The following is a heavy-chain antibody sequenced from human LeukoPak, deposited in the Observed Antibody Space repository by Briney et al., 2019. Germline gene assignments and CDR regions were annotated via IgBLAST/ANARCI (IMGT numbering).Heavy chain of an antibody. D-gene: IGHD5-18*01. V-gene: IGHV4-38-2*01. CDR3: ARQSGYSYGYLLDY. J-gene: IGHJ4*02. CDR2: IYHSGST. CDR1: GYSISSGYY. Sequence: PSETLSLTGAVSGYSISSGYYWGWIRQPPGKGLEWIGSIYHSGSTYYNPSLKSRVTISVDTSKNQFSLKLSSVTAADTAVYYCARQSGYSYGYLLDYWGQGTLVTVSS.